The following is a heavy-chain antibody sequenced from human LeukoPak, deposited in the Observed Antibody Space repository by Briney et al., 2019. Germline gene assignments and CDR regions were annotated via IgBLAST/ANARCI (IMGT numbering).Heavy chain of an antibody. CDR2: IHPDGVT. CDR3: AGGRGYIIDY. V-gene: IGHV3-53*01. Sequence: PGGSLRLSCAASGFTVSLNSMNWVRQAPGTGLEWVSIIHPDGVTHYSDSVKGRFTISRDNSNNILYLQMNGLRAEDTAVYSCAGGRGYIIDYWGQGTLVTVSS. J-gene: IGHJ4*02. CDR1: GFTVSLNS. D-gene: IGHD5-18*01.